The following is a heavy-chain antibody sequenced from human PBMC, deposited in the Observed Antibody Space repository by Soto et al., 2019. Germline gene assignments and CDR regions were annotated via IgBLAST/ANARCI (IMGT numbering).Heavy chain of an antibody. CDR1: GFSLRISGVG. J-gene: IGHJ3*02. V-gene: IGHV2-5*05. CDR2: IYWDDDK. D-gene: IGHD4-17*01. CDR3: AHSATVSDAFDI. Sequence: QITLKESGPTLVKPTQTLTLTCTFSGFSLRISGVGVGWIRQPPGKALEWLALIYWDDDKRYGPPLKSRLTITKDTAKNQGVLTMTNMDPVDTATYYCAHSATVSDAFDIWGQGTMFTVSS.